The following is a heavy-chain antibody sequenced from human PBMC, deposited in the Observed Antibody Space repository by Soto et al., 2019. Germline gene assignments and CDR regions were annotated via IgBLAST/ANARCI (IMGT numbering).Heavy chain of an antibody. J-gene: IGHJ4*02. CDR3: ARDSCTNGVCYTAFFDY. Sequence: QVQLVQSGAEVKKPGASVTVSCKASGYTFTSYVMHWVRQAPGQRLEWVGWINAGNGNTKYSQKFQGRITIIRDTSASTAYMELRSLRSEDTAVYYCARDSCTNGVCYTAFFDYWGQGTLVTVSS. CDR1: GYTFTSYV. CDR2: INAGNGNT. D-gene: IGHD2-8*01. V-gene: IGHV1-3*01.